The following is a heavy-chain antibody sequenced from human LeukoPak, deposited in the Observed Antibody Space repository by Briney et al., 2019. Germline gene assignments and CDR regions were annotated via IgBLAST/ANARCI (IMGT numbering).Heavy chain of an antibody. D-gene: IGHD3-22*01. J-gene: IGHJ4*02. Sequence: PSQTLSLTCTVSGGSISSGGYYWSWIRQHPGKGLEWIGYIYYSRSTYYNPSLKSRVTISVDTSKNQFSLKLSSVTAADTAVYYCARSVVYDSSGYYSFFDYWGQGTLVTVSS. CDR3: ARSVVYDSSGYYSFFDY. CDR1: GGSISSGGYY. CDR2: IYYSRST. V-gene: IGHV4-31*03.